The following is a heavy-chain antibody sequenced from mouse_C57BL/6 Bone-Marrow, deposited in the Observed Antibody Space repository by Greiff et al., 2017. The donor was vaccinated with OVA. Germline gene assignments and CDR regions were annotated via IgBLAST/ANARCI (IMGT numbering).Heavy chain of an antibody. V-gene: IGHV1-54*01. CDR1: GYAFTNYL. J-gene: IGHJ4*01. CDR2: INPGSGGT. CDR3: ATYYYAMDY. Sequence: LVESGAELVRPGTSVKVSCKASGYAFTNYLIEWVKQRPGQGLEWIGVINPGSGGTNYNEKFKGKATLTADKSSSTAYMQLSSLTSEDSAVYFCATYYYAMDYWGQGTSVTVSS.